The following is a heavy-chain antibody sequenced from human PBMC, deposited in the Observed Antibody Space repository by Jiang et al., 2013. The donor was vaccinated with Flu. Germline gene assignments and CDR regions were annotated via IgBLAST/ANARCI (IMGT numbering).Heavy chain of an antibody. CDR1: GFTFSSYA. CDR2: ISWNSGSI. V-gene: IGHV3-9*01. CDR3: AKGGDTAMGEGMDV. D-gene: IGHD5-18*01. J-gene: IGHJ6*02. Sequence: VQLLESGGGLVQPGGSLRLSCAASGFTFSSYAMNWVRQAPGKGLEWVSGISWNSGSIGYADSVKGRFTISRDNAKNSLYLQMNSLRAEDTALYYCAKGGDTAMGEGMDVWGQGTTVTVSS.